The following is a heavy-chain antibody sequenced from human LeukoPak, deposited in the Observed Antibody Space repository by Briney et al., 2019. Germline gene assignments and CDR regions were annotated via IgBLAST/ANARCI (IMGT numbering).Heavy chain of an antibody. D-gene: IGHD3-22*01. V-gene: IGHV1-8*01. CDR2: MNPNSGNT. J-gene: IGHJ4*02. Sequence: GASVKVSCKASGYTCTSYDINWVRQATGQGLEWMGWMNPNSGNTGYAQKFQGRVTMTRNTSISTAYMELSSLRSEDTAVYYCARGSGYYYDSTPPWIDYWGQGTLVTVSS. CDR3: ARGSGYYYDSTPPWIDY. CDR1: GYTCTSYD.